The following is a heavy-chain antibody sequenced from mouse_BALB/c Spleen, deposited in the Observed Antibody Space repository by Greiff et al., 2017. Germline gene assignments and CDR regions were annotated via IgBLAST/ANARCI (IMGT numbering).Heavy chain of an antibody. Sequence: EVKVEESGPGLVKPSQSLSLTCSVTGYSITSGYYWNWIRQFPGNKLEWMGYISYDGSNNYNPSLKNRISITRDTSKNQFFLKLNSVTTEDTATYYCARAGWLRYFDYWGQGTTLTVSA. CDR2: ISYDGSN. V-gene: IGHV3-6*02. J-gene: IGHJ2*01. D-gene: IGHD2-2*01. CDR1: GYSITSGYY. CDR3: ARAGWLRYFDY.